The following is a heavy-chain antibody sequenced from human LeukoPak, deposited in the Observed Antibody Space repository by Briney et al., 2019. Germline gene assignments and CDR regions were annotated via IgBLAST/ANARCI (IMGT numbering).Heavy chain of an antibody. J-gene: IGHJ5*02. CDR1: GGSIRSHSFY. CDR2: INYGGHT. Sequence: SETLSLTCTVSGGSIRSHSFYWGWLRQSPGTGLEWIANINYGGHTYYDPSVKNRVTLSVDVSKNRFSLNLTSVTAADTALYFCARTHFDSLGWFDPWGQGIQVIVSS. D-gene: IGHD3-9*01. CDR3: ARTHFDSLGWFDP. V-gene: IGHV4-39*07.